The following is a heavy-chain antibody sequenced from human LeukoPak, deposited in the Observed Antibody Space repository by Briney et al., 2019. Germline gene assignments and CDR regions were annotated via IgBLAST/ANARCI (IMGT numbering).Heavy chain of an antibody. J-gene: IGHJ4*02. CDR1: GYTFTSYG. Sequence: GASVKVSCKASGYTFTSYGISWVRQAPGQGLEWMGWISAYNGNTNYAQKLQGRVTMTTDTSTSTAYMALRSLRSDDTAVYYCARDRGDNWNDGVVDYWGQGTLGTVSS. CDR3: ARDRGDNWNDGVVDY. V-gene: IGHV1-18*01. D-gene: IGHD1-20*01. CDR2: ISAYNGNT.